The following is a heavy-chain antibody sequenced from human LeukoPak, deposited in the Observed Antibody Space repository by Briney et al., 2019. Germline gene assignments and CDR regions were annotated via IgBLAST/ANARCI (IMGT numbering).Heavy chain of an antibody. Sequence: GGSLRLSCAAAGFTFRNYAVSWVRQSPGKGLEWVSGISGSGGQTYYADSVKGRFTISRDNSKDTMYLQMNSLRAEDTAVYYCARGLRYCSGGSCYPYYMDVWGKGTTVTVSS. CDR3: ARGLRYCSGGSCYPYYMDV. J-gene: IGHJ6*03. CDR1: GFTFRNYA. V-gene: IGHV3-23*01. D-gene: IGHD2-15*01. CDR2: ISGSGGQT.